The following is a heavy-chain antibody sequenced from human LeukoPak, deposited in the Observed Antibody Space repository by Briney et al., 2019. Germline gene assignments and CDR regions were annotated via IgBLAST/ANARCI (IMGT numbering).Heavy chain of an antibody. CDR3: ARDLPGIAVAAHDDAFDI. D-gene: IGHD6-19*01. CDR2: INPSGGST. V-gene: IGHV1-46*01. CDR1: GYTFTSYY. J-gene: IGHJ3*02. Sequence: ASVKVSCKASGYTFTSYYMHWVRQAPGQGLEWMGIINPSGGSTSYEQKFQGRVTMTRDTSTSTVYMELSSLRSEDTAVYYCARDLPGIAVAAHDDAFDIWGQGTMVTVSS.